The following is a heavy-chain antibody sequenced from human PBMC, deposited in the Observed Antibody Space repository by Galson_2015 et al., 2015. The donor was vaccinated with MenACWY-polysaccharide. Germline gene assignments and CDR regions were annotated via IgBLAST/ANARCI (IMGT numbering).Heavy chain of an antibody. CDR3: ARVEKYSGSYYILH. D-gene: IGHD1-26*01. V-gene: IGHV4-38-2*01. J-gene: IGHJ4*02. Sequence: SETLSLTCAVSGYSISSGYYWGWIRQPPGKGLEGIGSIYHSGRTYYNPSLKSRVTISVDTAKNQFSLKLSSVTAADTAVYYCARVEKYSGSYYILHCGQGTLVTVSS. CDR2: IYHSGRT. CDR1: GYSISSGYY.